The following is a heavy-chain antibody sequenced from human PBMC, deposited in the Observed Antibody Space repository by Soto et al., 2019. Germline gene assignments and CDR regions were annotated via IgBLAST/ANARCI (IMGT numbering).Heavy chain of an antibody. CDR1: GYTFTSYY. CDR3: ARERIAAAGTGTTGYYGMDV. CDR2: INPSGGST. D-gene: IGHD6-13*01. J-gene: IGHJ6*02. Sequence: ASVKVSCKASGYTFTSYYMHWVRQAPGQGLEWMGIINPSGGSTSYAQKFQGRVTMTRDTSTSTVYMELSSLRSEDTAVYYCARERIAAAGTGTTGYYGMDVWGQGTTVTVSS. V-gene: IGHV1-46*01.